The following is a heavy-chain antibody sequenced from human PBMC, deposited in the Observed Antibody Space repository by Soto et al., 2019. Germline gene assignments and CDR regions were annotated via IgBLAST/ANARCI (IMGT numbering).Heavy chain of an antibody. CDR1: GYTFASFG. Sequence: QAQLVQSGAEVKKPGASVKVSCKASGYTFASFGITWVRQAPGQGLEWMGWINGYNGNTNYAQKVQGRVIMTTDTSTSTASVELRSLRSDDTAVYYCARERGYNWNPQRSAGGDWFDPWGQGTLVTVSS. J-gene: IGHJ5*02. V-gene: IGHV1-18*04. CDR3: ARERGYNWNPQRSAGGDWFDP. D-gene: IGHD1-20*01. CDR2: INGYNGNT.